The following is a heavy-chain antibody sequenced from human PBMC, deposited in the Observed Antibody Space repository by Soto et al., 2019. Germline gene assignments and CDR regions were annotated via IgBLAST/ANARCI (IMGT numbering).Heavy chain of an antibody. J-gene: IGHJ6*02. V-gene: IGHV4-59*01. D-gene: IGHD2-2*02. CDR1: GGSISSYY. CDR2: IYYSGST. Sequence: SETLSLTCSVSGGSISSYYWSWIRQPPGKGLEWIGYIYYSGSTNYNPSLKSRVTISVDTSKNQFSLKLSSVTAADTAVYYCARGKRYCSSTSCYTQWWFGMDVWGQGTTVTV. CDR3: ARGKRYCSSTSCYTQWWFGMDV.